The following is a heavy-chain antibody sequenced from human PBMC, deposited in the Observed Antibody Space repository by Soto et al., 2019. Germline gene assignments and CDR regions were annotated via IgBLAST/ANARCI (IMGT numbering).Heavy chain of an antibody. CDR2: IYWDDDK. J-gene: IGHJ2*01. CDR3: SHSDYDDSSGSTHWYSDL. Sequence: QITLKESGPTLVKPTKTLTLTCTFSGFSLSTSGVGVGRIRQPPGKALEWLALIYWDDDKRYSPSLKSRLTITNDASKTQVVLTRTNMDPVDTATYYFSHSDYDDSSGSTHWYSDLCFRGILVTVFS. V-gene: IGHV2-5*02. CDR1: GFSLSTSGVG. D-gene: IGHD3-22*01.